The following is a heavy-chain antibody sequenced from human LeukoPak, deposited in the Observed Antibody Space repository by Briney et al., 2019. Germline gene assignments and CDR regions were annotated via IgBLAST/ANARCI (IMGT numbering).Heavy chain of an antibody. V-gene: IGHV3-30*04. CDR1: GFTFSSYA. CDR3: ARDPSYSSSSSWFYYYYYYYMDV. D-gene: IGHD6-6*01. Sequence: GGSLRLSCAASGFTFSSYAMHWVRQAPGKGLEWAAVISYGGSNKYYADSVRGRFTISRDNAKNSLYLQMNSLRAEDTAVYYCARDPSYSSSSSWFYYYYYYYMDVWGKGTTVTVSS. CDR2: ISYGGSNK. J-gene: IGHJ6*03.